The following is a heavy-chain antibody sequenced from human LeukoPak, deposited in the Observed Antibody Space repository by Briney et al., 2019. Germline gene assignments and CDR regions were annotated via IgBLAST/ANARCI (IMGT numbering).Heavy chain of an antibody. Sequence: GGSLRLSCAASGFTFSSYGMHWVRQAPGKGLEWVAVISYDGSNKYYADSVKGRFTISRDNSKNTLYLQMNSLRAEDTAVYYCAKDRGFSGYEYSYYFDYWGQGTLVTVSS. D-gene: IGHD5-12*01. CDR2: ISYDGSNK. J-gene: IGHJ4*02. CDR3: AKDRGFSGYEYSYYFDY. V-gene: IGHV3-30*18. CDR1: GFTFSSYG.